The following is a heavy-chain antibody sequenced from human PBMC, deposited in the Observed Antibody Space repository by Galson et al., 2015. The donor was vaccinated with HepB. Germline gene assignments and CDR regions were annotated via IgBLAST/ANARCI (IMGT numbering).Heavy chain of an antibody. CDR2: ISYDGSNK. Sequence: SLRLSCAASGFTFSSYGMHWVRQAPGKGLEWVAVISYDGSNKYYADSVKGRFTISRDNSKNTLYLQMNSLRAEDTAVYYCATTYGSGSMGAFDIWGQGTMVTVSS. V-gene: IGHV3-30*03. J-gene: IGHJ3*02. CDR1: GFTFSSYG. CDR3: ATTYGSGSMGAFDI. D-gene: IGHD3-10*01.